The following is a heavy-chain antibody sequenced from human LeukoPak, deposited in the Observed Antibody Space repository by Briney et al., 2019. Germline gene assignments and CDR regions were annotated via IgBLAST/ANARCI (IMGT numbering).Heavy chain of an antibody. CDR2: IFYSGYT. CDR1: GGSISTYW. D-gene: IGHD3-22*01. V-gene: IGHV4-59*01. J-gene: IGHJ4*02. Sequence: PSETLSLTCTASGGSISTYWWSWIRQSPGKGLEWIGNIFYSGYTNYNPSLKSRVTISVDTSKKQFSLKLTSVTAADTAVYYCARYDSSGFYQYYFDYWGLGTLVTVSS. CDR3: ARYDSSGFYQYYFDY.